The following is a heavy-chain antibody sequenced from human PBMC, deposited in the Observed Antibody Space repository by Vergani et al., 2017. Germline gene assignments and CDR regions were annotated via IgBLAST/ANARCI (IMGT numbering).Heavy chain of an antibody. CDR3: AKPMAPLVYYYYRDV. D-gene: IGHD3-10*01. V-gene: IGHV3-9*01. Sequence: EVQLVESGGGLVQPGRSLRLSCAASGFTFDDYAMHWVRQAPGKGLEWVSGISWNSGSIGYADSVKGRFTISRDNAKNSLYLQMNSLRAEDTALYYCAKPMAPLVYYYYRDVWGKGP. J-gene: IGHJ6*03. CDR2: ISWNSGSI. CDR1: GFTFDDYA.